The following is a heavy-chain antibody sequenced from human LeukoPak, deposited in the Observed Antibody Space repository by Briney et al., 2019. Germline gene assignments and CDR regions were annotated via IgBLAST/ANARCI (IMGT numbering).Heavy chain of an antibody. V-gene: IGHV4-4*09. Sequence: SETLSLTCPVSGGSISTYYWSWIRRPPGKGLEWIAYIHASGPTNYDASVESRITISVDTSKSQFSLKLSSVTAADTAVYYCARHDAGIAARPFDNWGQGTLVTVSS. CDR1: GGSISTYY. D-gene: IGHD6-6*01. CDR2: IHASGPT. J-gene: IGHJ4*02. CDR3: ARHDAGIAARPFDN.